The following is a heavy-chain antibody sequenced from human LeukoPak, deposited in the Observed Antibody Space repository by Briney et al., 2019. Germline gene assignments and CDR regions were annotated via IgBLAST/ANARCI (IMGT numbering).Heavy chain of an antibody. CDR1: GGSISSYY. D-gene: IGHD3-16*01. CDR2: IYTSGST. CDR3: AREARKLGGGRVGRGYFDY. V-gene: IGHV4-4*07. J-gene: IGHJ4*02. Sequence: SETLSLTCTVSGGSISSYYWSWIRQPAGKGLEWIGRIYTSGSTNYNPSLKSRVTMSVDTSKNQFSLKLSSVTAADTAVYYCAREARKLGGGRVGRGYFDYWGQGTLVTVSS.